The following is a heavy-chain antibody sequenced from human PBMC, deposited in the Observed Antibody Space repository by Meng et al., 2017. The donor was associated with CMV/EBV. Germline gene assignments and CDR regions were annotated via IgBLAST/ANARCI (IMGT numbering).Heavy chain of an antibody. J-gene: IGHJ4*02. CDR3: AREGAAASFDY. V-gene: IGHV1-69*05. D-gene: IGHD6-13*01. CDR1: EGTFSSYA. CDR2: IIPIFGTA. Sequence: SDRASEGTFSSYAIRWVRQAPRQGREWMGGIIPIFGTANYAQKFQGRVTITTDESTSTAYMELSSLRSEDTAVYYCAREGAAASFDYWGQGTLVTVSS.